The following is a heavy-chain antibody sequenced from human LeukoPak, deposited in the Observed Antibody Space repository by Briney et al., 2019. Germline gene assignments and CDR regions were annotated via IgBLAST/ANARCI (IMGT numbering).Heavy chain of an antibody. CDR1: GYTFTSYD. V-gene: IGHV1-8*03. CDR3: ARVQGRYYDSSGYYSPNFDY. CDR2: MNPNSGNT. Sequence: GASVKVSCKASGYTFTSYDINWVRQATGQGLEWMGWMNPNSGNTGYAQKFQGRVTITRNTSISTAYMELSSLRSEDTAVYYCARVQGRYYDSSGYYSPNFDYWGQGTLVTVSS. D-gene: IGHD3-22*01. J-gene: IGHJ4*02.